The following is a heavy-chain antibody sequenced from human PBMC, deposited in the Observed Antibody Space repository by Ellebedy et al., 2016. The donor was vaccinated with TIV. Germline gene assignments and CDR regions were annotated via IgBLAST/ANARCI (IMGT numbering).Heavy chain of an antibody. CDR1: GFTVSSSY. CDR3: ARDLKWLPY. D-gene: IGHD6-19*01. J-gene: IGHJ4*02. V-gene: IGHV3-66*01. CDR2: VYSGGNT. Sequence: GESLKISCAASGFTVSSSYMTWVRQAPGKGLEWVSVVYSGGNTYYADSVKGRFTISRDNAKNSLYLQMNSLRAEDTAVYYCARDLKWLPYWGQGTLVTVSS.